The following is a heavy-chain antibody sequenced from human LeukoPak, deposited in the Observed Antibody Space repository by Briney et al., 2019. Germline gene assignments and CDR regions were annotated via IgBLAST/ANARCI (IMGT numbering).Heavy chain of an antibody. CDR2: IGTAGDT. CDR1: GFTFSSYD. Sequence: PGGSLRLSCAASGFTFSSYDMHWVRQATGKGLEWVSAIGTAGDTYYPGSAKGRFTISRENAKNSLYLQMNSLRAGDTAVYYCARARRYYDILTGYYQSYYFDYWGQGTLVTVSS. D-gene: IGHD3-9*01. J-gene: IGHJ4*02. CDR3: ARARRYYDILTGYYQSYYFDY. V-gene: IGHV3-13*01.